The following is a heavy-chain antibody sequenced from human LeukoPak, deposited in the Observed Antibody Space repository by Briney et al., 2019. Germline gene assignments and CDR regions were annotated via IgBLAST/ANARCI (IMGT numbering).Heavy chain of an antibody. Sequence: GSLRLSCAASGFSSYGMHWVRQAPGKGLEWVAVISYDGNDKYHADSVKGRFTISRDNSRDTLFLQMSSLRPEDTAVYYCARDQYYASSGSDAFDIWGQGTMVTVSS. CDR2: ISYDGNDK. CDR1: GFSSYG. CDR3: ARDQYYASSGSDAFDI. J-gene: IGHJ3*02. D-gene: IGHD3-22*01. V-gene: IGHV3-30*19.